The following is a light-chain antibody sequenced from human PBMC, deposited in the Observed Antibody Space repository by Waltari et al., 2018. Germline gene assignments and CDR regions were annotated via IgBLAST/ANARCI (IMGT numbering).Light chain of an antibody. Sequence: EIVMTQSPATLYVSPGERATLACRASQSVSSDLAWYQQNPGQAPRPVINGASTRATGIPARFSGSGSGTEFTLTISSLQSEDFAVYYCQQYNNWPRTFGQGTKVEIK. CDR1: QSVSSD. V-gene: IGKV3-15*01. J-gene: IGKJ1*01. CDR3: QQYNNWPRT. CDR2: GAS.